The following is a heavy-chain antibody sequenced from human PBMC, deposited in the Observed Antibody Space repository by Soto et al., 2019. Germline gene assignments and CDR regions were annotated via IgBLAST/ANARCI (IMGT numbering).Heavy chain of an antibody. CDR2: IYYSGNA. CDR3: ARASESVVVVPAAPPDYYYMDV. J-gene: IGHJ6*03. V-gene: IGHV4-61*01. CDR1: NGSISNPIYY. Sequence: SETLSLTCSVSNGSISNPIYYWAWIRQPPGKGLEWIGNIYYSGNANYNPSLKSRVTISVDTSKNQFSLKLSSVTAADTAVYYCARASESVVVVPAAPPDYYYMDVWGKGTTVTVSS. D-gene: IGHD2-2*01.